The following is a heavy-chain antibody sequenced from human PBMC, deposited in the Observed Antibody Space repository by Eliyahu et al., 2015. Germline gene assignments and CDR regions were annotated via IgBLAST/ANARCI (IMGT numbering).Heavy chain of an antibody. Sequence: QVQLQESGPGLVKPSQTLSLTCTVSGGSXSSGGYYWSWIRQHPGKGLEWIGYIYYSGSTYYNPSLKSLVTISVDTSKNQFSLKLSSVTAADTAVYYCARMGGTRVWVWFDPWGQGTLVTVSS. CDR3: ARMGGTRVWVWFDP. J-gene: IGHJ5*02. V-gene: IGHV4-31*01. CDR2: IYYSGST. D-gene: IGHD1-1*01. CDR1: GGSXSSGGYY.